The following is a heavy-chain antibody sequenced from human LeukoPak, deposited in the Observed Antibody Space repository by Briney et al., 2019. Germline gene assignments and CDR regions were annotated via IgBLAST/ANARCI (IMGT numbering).Heavy chain of an antibody. D-gene: IGHD3-22*01. CDR2: INPSDGST. Sequence: ASVKVSCKASGYTFTSYYMHWVQQAPGQGLEWTGIINPSDGSTSYAQKFQGRVTMTRDTSTSTVYMELSSLRSEDTAVYYCARDKNYYDSSGYYGDFDYWGQGTLVTVSS. CDR1: GYTFTSYY. V-gene: IGHV1-46*01. J-gene: IGHJ4*02. CDR3: ARDKNYYDSSGYYGDFDY.